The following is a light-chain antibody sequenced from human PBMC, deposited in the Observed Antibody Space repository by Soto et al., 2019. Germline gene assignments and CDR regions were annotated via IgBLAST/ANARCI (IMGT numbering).Light chain of an antibody. CDR3: HHYET. CDR1: QSVSIH. CDR2: GAS. Sequence: ETVMTQSPGTLSVSLGERATLSCRASQSVSIHLAWYQQKPGQAPRLLMYGASIRAAGVPDRFSGSGSGTEFTLTISRLEPEDFTVYYCHHYETFGQGTKVDIK. V-gene: IGKV3-20*01. J-gene: IGKJ1*01.